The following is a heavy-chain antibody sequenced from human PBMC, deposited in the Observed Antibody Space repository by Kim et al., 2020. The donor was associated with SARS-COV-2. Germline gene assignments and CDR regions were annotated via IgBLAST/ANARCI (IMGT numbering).Heavy chain of an antibody. J-gene: IGHJ2*01. CDR3: ARAKEPRYWYFDL. Sequence: YPASMRCPFTISRDNAKNSLYRQMNSLGHEDTAVYSCARAKEPRYWYFDLWGRGTLVTVSS. V-gene: IGHV3-11*01.